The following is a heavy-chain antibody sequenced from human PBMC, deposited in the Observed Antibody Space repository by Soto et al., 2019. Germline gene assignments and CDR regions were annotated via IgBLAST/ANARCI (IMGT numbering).Heavy chain of an antibody. V-gene: IGHV3-48*03. D-gene: IGHD2-2*01. CDR1: GFTFRSYE. J-gene: IGHJ6*02. CDR2: ISSSGSSI. Sequence: GGSLRLSCVASGFTFRSYEMNWVRQAPGQGLECVSYISSSGSSIYYPDSVKGRFTISRDNAKNSLYLQMNSLRAEDTAVYYCARENCSSSSCSTRYGMDVWGQGTTVTVSS. CDR3: ARENCSSSSCSTRYGMDV.